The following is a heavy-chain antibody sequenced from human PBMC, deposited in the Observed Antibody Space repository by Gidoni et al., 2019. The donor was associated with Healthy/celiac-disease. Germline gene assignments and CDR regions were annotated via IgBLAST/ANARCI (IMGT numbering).Heavy chain of an antibody. CDR1: GGTFSRYA. V-gene: IGHV1-69*06. Sequence: QVQLVQSGAEVKKPGSSVQVSCKADGGTFSRYAISWVRQAPGQGLEWMGGIIPIFGTANYAQKFQGRVTITADKSTSTSYMELSSLRSEDTAVYYCARVRAAAGTIWFDPWGQGTLVTVSS. J-gene: IGHJ5*02. CDR2: IIPIFGTA. CDR3: ARVRAAAGTIWFDP. D-gene: IGHD6-13*01.